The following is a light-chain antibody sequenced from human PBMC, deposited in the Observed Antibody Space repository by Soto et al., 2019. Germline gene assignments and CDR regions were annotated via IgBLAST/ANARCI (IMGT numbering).Light chain of an antibody. V-gene: IGKV3-15*01. J-gene: IGKJ1*01. CDR2: GAS. CDR3: QQYYLWPWT. CDR1: QSVNSN. Sequence: EIVMTQSPATLSVSPGERATLSCRASQSVNSNLAWYQQRPGQAPRLLIHGASTRAPGIPAGFSGSGSGTEFTLSISSLRAEDFAVCYCQQYYLWPWTFGQGTMVQIK.